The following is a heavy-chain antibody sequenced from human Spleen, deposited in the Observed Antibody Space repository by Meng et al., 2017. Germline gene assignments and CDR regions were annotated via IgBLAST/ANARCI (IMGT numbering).Heavy chain of an antibody. J-gene: IGHJ3*02. D-gene: IGHD4-17*01. V-gene: IGHV3-9*03. CDR2: SI. CDR3: AKMGDDYGDFTDAFDI. Sequence: SLKISCEASGFTFDDYVMHWVRQAPGKGSIGYADSVKGRFTISRDNAKNSLYLQMNSLRAEDMALYYCAKMGDDYGDFTDAFDIWGQGAMVTVSS. CDR1: GFTFDDYV.